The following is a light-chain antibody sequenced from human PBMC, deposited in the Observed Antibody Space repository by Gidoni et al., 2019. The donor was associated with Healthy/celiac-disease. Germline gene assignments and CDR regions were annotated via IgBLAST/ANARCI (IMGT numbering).Light chain of an antibody. CDR1: VLAKKY. CDR3: SSAADNKAYVV. CDR2: KDS. V-gene: IGLV3-27*01. J-gene: IGLJ2*01. Sequence: SYELTQPSSVSVSPGQTARITCSGDVLAKKYARWFQQKPGQAPVLVIYKDSERPSGIPERFSGSSSGTTVTLTISGAQVEDEADYYCSSAADNKAYVVFGGGTKLTVL.